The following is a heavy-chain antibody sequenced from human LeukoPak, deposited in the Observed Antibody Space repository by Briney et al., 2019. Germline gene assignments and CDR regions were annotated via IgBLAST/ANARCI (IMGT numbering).Heavy chain of an antibody. J-gene: IGHJ4*02. CDR3: TTDIVVVPAAMEGDY. Sequence: GGSLRLSCAASGFTFSNAWMSWVRQAPGKGLEWVGRIKSKTDGGTTDYAAPVKGRFTISRDDSKNTLYLQMNSLKTEDTAVYYCTTDIVVVPAAMEGDYWGRGTLVTVSS. D-gene: IGHD2-2*01. CDR1: GFTFSNAW. CDR2: IKSKTDGGTT. V-gene: IGHV3-15*01.